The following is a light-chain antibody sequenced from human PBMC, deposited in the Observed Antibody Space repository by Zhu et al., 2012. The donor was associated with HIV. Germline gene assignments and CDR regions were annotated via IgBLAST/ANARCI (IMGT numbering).Light chain of an antibody. J-gene: IGKJ2*01. Sequence: EIVLTQSPGTLSLSPGERATLSCRASQSISSSLAWYQQKPGQSPRPLIYDTSNRATGIPDRFSGSGSGTDFTLTVSRLEPEDFAIYYCQQYGSSPPYTFGQGTKLEIK. CDR1: QSISSS. CDR3: QQYGSSPPYT. CDR2: DTS. V-gene: IGKV3-20*01.